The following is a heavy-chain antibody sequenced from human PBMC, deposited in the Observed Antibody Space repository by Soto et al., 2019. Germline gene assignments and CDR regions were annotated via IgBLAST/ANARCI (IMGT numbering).Heavy chain of an antibody. CDR1: GFTFSSYA. Sequence: GGSLRLSCAASGFTFSSYAMSWVRQAPGKGLEWVSAISGSGGSTYYADSVKGRFTISRDNSKNTLYLQMNSLRAEDTAVYYCARIVVVITTNDAFDVWGQGTMVTVSS. CDR2: ISGSGGST. J-gene: IGHJ3*01. V-gene: IGHV3-23*01. D-gene: IGHD3-22*01. CDR3: ARIVVVITTNDAFDV.